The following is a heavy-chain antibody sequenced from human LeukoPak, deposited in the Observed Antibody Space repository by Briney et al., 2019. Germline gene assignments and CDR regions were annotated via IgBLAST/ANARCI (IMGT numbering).Heavy chain of an antibody. CDR3: ARHNRGDYDFFDF. CDR1: GFTVSSSY. Sequence: PGGPLTLPCAVSGFTVSSSYMNGVRQSRGRAREWVSIINSGVNTSYSQSVKGRSTIHRDNTKNTLYLQTNNLRTEETAIYYFARHNRGDYDFFDFWGEGTLVTVSS. J-gene: IGHJ4*02. CDR2: INSGVNT. V-gene: IGHV3-66*04. D-gene: IGHD5-12*01.